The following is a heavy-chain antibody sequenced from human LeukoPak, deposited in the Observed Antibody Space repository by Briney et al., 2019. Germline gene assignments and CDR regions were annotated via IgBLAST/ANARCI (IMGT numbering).Heavy chain of an antibody. D-gene: IGHD3-10*01. J-gene: IGHJ4*02. Sequence: SETLSLTCTVSGGSITSNSYYWAWIRQPPGKGLEWIGSLYYTGSTNYSPSLKSRVTISGDTSKNQFSLKLNSVTAADTAVYYCARDWNGSGHRLDYWGQGTLVTVSS. CDR2: LYYTGST. V-gene: IGHV4-39*02. CDR1: GGSITSNSYY. CDR3: ARDWNGSGHRLDY.